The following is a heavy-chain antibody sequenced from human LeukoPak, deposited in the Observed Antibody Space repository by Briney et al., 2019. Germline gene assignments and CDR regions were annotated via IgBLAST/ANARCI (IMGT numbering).Heavy chain of an antibody. CDR3: ARAQLNLVVDFGMGV. D-gene: IGHD2-2*01. V-gene: IGHV4-59*01. J-gene: IGHJ6*02. Sequence: SETLSLTCTVSGGSISTYYWTWIRQPPGKGLEWIGYISYGGSTNYNPSLKSRVTFSVDTSKSQFSLKLSSVTAADSAVYYCARAQLNLVVDFGMGVWGQGTTVTVSS. CDR2: ISYGGST. CDR1: GGSISTYY.